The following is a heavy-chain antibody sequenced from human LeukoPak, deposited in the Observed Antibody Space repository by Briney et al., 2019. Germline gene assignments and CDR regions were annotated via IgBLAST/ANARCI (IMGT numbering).Heavy chain of an antibody. CDR3: ARGAGTHFDY. CDR1: GFTFSNYD. Sequence: GGSLRLSCAASGFTFSNYDMHWVRQATGKGLEWVSAIGTAGDTYYQGSVGGRFTMSRENAKNSLYLQMNSLTAGDTAVYYCARGAGTHFDYWGQGILVTVSS. D-gene: IGHD6-13*01. V-gene: IGHV3-13*04. J-gene: IGHJ4*02. CDR2: IGTAGDT.